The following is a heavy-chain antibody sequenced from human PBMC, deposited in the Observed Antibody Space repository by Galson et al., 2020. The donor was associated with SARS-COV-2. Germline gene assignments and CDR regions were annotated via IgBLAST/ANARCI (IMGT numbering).Heavy chain of an antibody. D-gene: IGHD3-10*01. CDR2: FDPEDGET. Sequence: ASVKVSCKVSGYTLTELSMHWVRQAPGKGLEWMGGFDPEDGETIYAQKFQGRVTMTEDTSTDTAYMELSSLRSEDTAVYYCATLGSLGDPYSYYYYYYYMVVWGKGTPVTVYS. V-gene: IGHV1-24*01. CDR1: GYTLTELS. J-gene: IGHJ6*03. CDR3: ATLGSLGDPYSYYYYYYYMVV.